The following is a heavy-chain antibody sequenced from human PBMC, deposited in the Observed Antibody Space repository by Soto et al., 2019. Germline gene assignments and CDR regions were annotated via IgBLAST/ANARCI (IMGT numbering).Heavy chain of an antibody. Sequence: SETLSLTCTVSGSSISSYYWSWIRQPPGKGLEWIGYIYYSGSTNYNPSLKSRVTISVDTSKNQFSLKLSSVTAADTAVYYCARDSENSDYYYGMDVWGQGTTVTVSS. CDR2: IYYSGST. J-gene: IGHJ6*02. CDR3: ARDSENSDYYYGMDV. CDR1: GSSISSYY. V-gene: IGHV4-59*01.